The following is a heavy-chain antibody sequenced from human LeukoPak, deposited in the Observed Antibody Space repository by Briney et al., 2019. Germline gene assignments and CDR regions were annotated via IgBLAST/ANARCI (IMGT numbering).Heavy chain of an antibody. CDR2: ISAYNGNT. CDR1: GYTFTSYG. J-gene: IGHJ5*02. V-gene: IGHV1-18*01. CDR3: ARDEVGGVVVPYNWSDP. Sequence: ASVKVSCKASGYTFTSYGISWVRQAPGQGLEWMGWISAYNGNTNYAQKLQGRVTMTTDTSTSTAYMELRSLRSDDTAVYYCARDEVGGVVVPYNWSDPWGQGTLVTVSS. D-gene: IGHD2-15*01.